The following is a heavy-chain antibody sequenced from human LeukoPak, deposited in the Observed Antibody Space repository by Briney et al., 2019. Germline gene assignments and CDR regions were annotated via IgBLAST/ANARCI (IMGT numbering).Heavy chain of an antibody. CDR1: GFTFSNFG. D-gene: IGHD5-24*01. V-gene: IGHV3-30*18. Sequence: GGSLRLSCAASGFTFSNFGMHWVRQAPGKGLEWVAVISYDAKNEYYTDSVKGRFTISRDNAKNTVYLQMNSLKPEDTAVYYCAKQMAVDYFDCWGQGTLVTVSS. CDR2: ISYDAKNE. J-gene: IGHJ4*02. CDR3: AKQMAVDYFDC.